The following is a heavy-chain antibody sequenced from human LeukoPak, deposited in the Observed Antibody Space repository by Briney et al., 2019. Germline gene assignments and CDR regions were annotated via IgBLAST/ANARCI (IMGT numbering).Heavy chain of an antibody. CDR2: ISAYNGNT. V-gene: IGHV1-18*01. J-gene: IGHJ5*02. Sequence: ASVKVSCKASGYTFTSYGISWVRQAPGQGLGWMGWISAYNGNTNYAQKLQGRVTMTTDTSTSTAYMELRSLRSDDTAVYYCARDRGGGPLGRNWFDPWGQGTLVTVSS. CDR3: ARDRGGGPLGRNWFDP. D-gene: IGHD3-16*01. CDR1: GYTFTSYG.